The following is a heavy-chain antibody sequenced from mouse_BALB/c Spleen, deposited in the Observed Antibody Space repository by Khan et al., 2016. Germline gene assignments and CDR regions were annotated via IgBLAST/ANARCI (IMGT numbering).Heavy chain of an antibody. V-gene: IGHV7-3*02. CDR1: GFTFTDYY. D-gene: IGHD4-1*01. CDR3: ARDRWDGMYY. CDR2: IRNKANGYTT. Sequence: EVELVESGGGLVQPGGSLRLSCATAGFTFTDYYMSWVRQPPGKALEWLGFIRNKANGYTTEYSASVKGRFTISRDNSQSILYLQMNTLRAEDSATYYCARDRWDGMYYWGQGTSVTVSS. J-gene: IGHJ4*01.